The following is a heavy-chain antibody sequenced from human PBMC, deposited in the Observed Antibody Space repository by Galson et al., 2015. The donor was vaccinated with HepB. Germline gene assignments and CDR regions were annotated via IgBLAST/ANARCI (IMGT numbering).Heavy chain of an antibody. V-gene: IGHV3-21*01. CDR3: AGDYGSGSYYNRDYYYGMDV. Sequence: SMRLSCAASGFTFSSYSMKWVRQAPGKGLEWVSSISSSSSYIYYADSVKGRFTISRDNAKNSLYLQMNSLRAEDTAVYYCAGDYGSGSYYNRDYYYGMDVWGQGTTVTVSS. D-gene: IGHD3-10*01. J-gene: IGHJ6*02. CDR2: ISSSSSYI. CDR1: GFTFSSYS.